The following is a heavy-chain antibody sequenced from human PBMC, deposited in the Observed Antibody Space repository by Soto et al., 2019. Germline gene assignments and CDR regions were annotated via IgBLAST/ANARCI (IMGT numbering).Heavy chain of an antibody. CDR1: GFTFSSYG. D-gene: IGHD6-13*01. V-gene: IGHV3-33*01. CDR3: ARESIAAAGTGLRSYDFAI. Sequence: QVQLVESGGGVVQPGRSLRLSWAASGFTFSSYGMHWVRQAPGKGLEWVAVIWYDGSNKYYSDSVEGRFTISRDNSKNTLYLQMNSLRAENTAVYYCARESIAAAGTGLRSYDFAIWGQGTMVTVSS. CDR2: IWYDGSNK. J-gene: IGHJ3*02.